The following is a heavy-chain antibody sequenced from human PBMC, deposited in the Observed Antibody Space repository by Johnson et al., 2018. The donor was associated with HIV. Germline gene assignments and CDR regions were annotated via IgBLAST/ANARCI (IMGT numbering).Heavy chain of an antibody. J-gene: IGHJ3*02. D-gene: IGHD3-10*01. Sequence: VQLVESGGGVVQPGRSLRLSCVVSGFTLSSYAVHWVRQAPGKGLEYVSAISSNGIGTYYANSVDGRFTISRDNDKNTLYLEMGSLRVEDMAVYYCARSRGPMRKDAFDIWGQGTKVTVSS. CDR3: ARSRGPMRKDAFDI. CDR1: GFTLSSYA. CDR2: ISSNGIGT. V-gene: IGHV3-64*01.